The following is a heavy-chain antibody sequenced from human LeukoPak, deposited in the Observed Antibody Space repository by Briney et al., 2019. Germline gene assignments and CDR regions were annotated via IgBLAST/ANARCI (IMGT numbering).Heavy chain of an antibody. V-gene: IGHV4-34*01. J-gene: IGHJ6*03. CDR2: INHSGST. Sequence: SETLSLTCAVYGGSFSGYYWSWIRQPPGKGLEWIGEINHSGSTNYNPSLKSRVTISVDTSKNQFSLRLSSVTAADTAVYYCARGFYYMDVWGKGTTVTVSS. CDR3: ARGFYYMDV. CDR1: GGSFSGYY.